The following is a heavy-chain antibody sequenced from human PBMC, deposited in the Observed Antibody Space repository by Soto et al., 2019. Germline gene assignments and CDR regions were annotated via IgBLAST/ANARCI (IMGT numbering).Heavy chain of an antibody. CDR1: GGSISSGGYY. V-gene: IGHV4-39*01. CDR2: VYYNGNT. J-gene: IGHJ4*02. Sequence: PSETLSLTCTVSGGSISSGGYYWSWIRQPPGKGLEWIGNVYYNGNTYYKASLKSRVTISVDTSNNQFSLKVKSVTAADTAVYYCARLSGSYNDRYFDYWGQGTLVTVSS. D-gene: IGHD1-26*01. CDR3: ARLSGSYNDRYFDY.